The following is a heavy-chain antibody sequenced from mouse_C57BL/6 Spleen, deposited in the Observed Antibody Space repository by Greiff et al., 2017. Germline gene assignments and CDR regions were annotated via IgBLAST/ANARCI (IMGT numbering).Heavy chain of an antibody. CDR3: TKIAHYYGSRGYYFDY. Sequence: VQLQQSGAELVRPGASVKLSCTASGFNIKDDYMHWVKQRPEQGLEWIGWIDPENGDTEYASKFQGKATITADTSSNTAYLQLSSLTSEDTAVYYCTKIAHYYGSRGYYFDYWGKGTTLTVSS. J-gene: IGHJ2*01. D-gene: IGHD1-1*01. CDR1: GFNIKDDY. CDR2: IDPENGDT. V-gene: IGHV14-4*01.